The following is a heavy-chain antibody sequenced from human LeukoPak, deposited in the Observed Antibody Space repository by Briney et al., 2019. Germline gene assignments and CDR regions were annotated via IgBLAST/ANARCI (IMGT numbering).Heavy chain of an antibody. CDR1: GGSISTYY. J-gene: IGHJ2*01. V-gene: IGHV4-59*01. Sequence: PSETLSLTCTVSGGSISTYYRSWIRQPPGKGLEWIGYVYYSGTTNYKYKSSLKSRVTISVDTSKNQFSLRLSSVTAADAAVYYCARSDRDLWYFDLWGRGTLVTVSS. CDR3: ARSDRDLWYFDL. CDR2: VYYSGTT.